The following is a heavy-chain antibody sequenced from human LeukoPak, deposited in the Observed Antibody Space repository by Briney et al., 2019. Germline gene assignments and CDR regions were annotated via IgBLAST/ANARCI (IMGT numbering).Heavy chain of an antibody. J-gene: IGHJ6*02. Sequence: ASVNVSCKASGGTFSSYAISWVRQAPGQGLEWMGGIIPIFGTANYAQKFQGRVTITADESTSTAYMELSSLRSEDTAVYYCARAVDKYYYYYSMDVWGQGTTVTVSS. CDR1: GGTFSSYA. V-gene: IGHV1-69*13. CDR2: IIPIFGTA. CDR3: ARAVDKYYYYYSMDV. D-gene: IGHD5-12*01.